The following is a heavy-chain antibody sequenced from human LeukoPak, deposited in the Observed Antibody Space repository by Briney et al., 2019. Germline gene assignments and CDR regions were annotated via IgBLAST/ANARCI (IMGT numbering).Heavy chain of an antibody. CDR2: INHSGST. Sequence: SQTLSLTCAVYGGSFSGYLWNWIRQPPGKGMEWNGAINHSGSTHHNPSLKSRVTISIDTSKNQISLKLSSVTAADTAVYYCARGPDSGSYFAWFGPWGQGTLVTVSS. CDR3: ARGPDSGSYFAWFGP. V-gene: IGHV4-34*01. CDR1: GGSFSGYL. J-gene: IGHJ5*02. D-gene: IGHD3-10*01.